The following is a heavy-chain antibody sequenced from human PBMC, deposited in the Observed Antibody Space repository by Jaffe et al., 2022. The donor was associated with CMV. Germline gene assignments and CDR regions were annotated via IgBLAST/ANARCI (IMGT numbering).Heavy chain of an antibody. CDR1: GFTFSSYA. V-gene: IGHV3-23*01. J-gene: IGHJ6*02. D-gene: IGHD3-10*01. CDR2: ISGSGGST. CDR3: AKDRELFVYYYGSGSHGMDV. Sequence: EVQLLESGGGLVQPGGSLRLSCAASGFTFSSYAMSWVRQAPGKGLEWVSAISGSGGSTYYADSVKGRFTISRDNSKNTLYLQMNSLRAEDTAVYYCAKDRELFVYYYGSGSHGMDVWGQGTTVTVSS.